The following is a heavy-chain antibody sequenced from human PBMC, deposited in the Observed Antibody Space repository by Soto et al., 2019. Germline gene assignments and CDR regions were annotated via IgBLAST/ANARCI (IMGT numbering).Heavy chain of an antibody. V-gene: IGHV3-21*04. J-gene: IGHJ6*02. CDR3: ARAKSDRYGMGV. Sequence: AGGSLRLSCAASGFTFSSYSMNWVRQAPGKGLEWVSSISSSSSYIYYADSVKGRFTISRANAKNSLYLQMNSLRAEDTAVYYCARAKSDRYGMGVWGQGTTVTVSS. CDR2: ISSSSSYI. CDR1: GFTFSSYS. D-gene: IGHD2-21*02.